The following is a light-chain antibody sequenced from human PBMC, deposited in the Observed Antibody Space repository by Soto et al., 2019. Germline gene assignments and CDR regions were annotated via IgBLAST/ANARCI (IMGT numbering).Light chain of an antibody. J-gene: IGKJ2*01. CDR2: DAS. CDR3: HQYGSSPYS. CDR1: QSVSSSY. V-gene: IGKV3D-20*01. Sequence: EIVLTQSQATLSLSPGERATLSCGASQSVSSSYLAWYQQKPGLAPRLLIYDASSRATGIPDRFSGSGSGTDFTLTISRLEPEDFAVDYCHQYGSSPYSVGQGTKLQIK.